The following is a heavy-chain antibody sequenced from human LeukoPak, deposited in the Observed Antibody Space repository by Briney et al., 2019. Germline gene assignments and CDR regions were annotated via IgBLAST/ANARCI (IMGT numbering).Heavy chain of an antibody. V-gene: IGHV3-30*03. CDR1: EFTFSSHG. Sequence: GSLRLSCVASEFTFSSHGMHWGRQAPGKGLEWVAVISYDTRSDYHVDSVKGRFIISRDNSKNILYLQMNNLRPEDTAMYYCARDRTSWSDALDVWGLGTLVTVSS. J-gene: IGHJ3*01. CDR3: ARDRTSWSDALDV. D-gene: IGHD1-14*01. CDR2: ISYDTRSD.